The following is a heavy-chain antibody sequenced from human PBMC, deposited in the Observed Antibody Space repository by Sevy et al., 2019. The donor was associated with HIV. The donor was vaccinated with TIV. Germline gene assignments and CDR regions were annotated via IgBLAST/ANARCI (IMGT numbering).Heavy chain of an antibody. D-gene: IGHD3-10*01. CDR2: VHPSGDS. J-gene: IGHJ5*02. V-gene: IGHV4-61*02. Sequence: SETLSLTCTVSGASINSGNYYRSWIRQTAGKGLEWLGRVHPSGDSNSNPSLKSRATISMDTSKNQFSLKLSSVTAADTAVYYCARERVGLDVVRGVRQWFDPWGQGTLVTVSS. CDR1: GASINSGNYY. CDR3: ARERVGLDVVRGVRQWFDP.